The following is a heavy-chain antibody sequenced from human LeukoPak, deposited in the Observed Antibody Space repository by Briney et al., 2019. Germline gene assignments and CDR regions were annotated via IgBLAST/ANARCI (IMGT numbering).Heavy chain of an antibody. Sequence: PSETLSLTCAVYGGSFSGYYWSWIRQPPGKGLEWIGEINHSGSTNYNPSLKSRVTISVDTSKNQFSLKLSSVTAADTAVNYCARRKGYVGWFDPWGQGTLVTVSS. V-gene: IGHV4-34*01. CDR2: INHSGST. CDR1: GGSFSGYY. J-gene: IGHJ5*02. CDR3: ARRKGYVGWFDP. D-gene: IGHD1-1*01.